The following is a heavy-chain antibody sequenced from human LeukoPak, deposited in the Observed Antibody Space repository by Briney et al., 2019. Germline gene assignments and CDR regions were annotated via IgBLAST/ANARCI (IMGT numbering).Heavy chain of an antibody. J-gene: IGHJ4*02. CDR1: SGSISSYY. D-gene: IGHD1-26*01. Sequence: SETLSLTCTVSSGSISSYYWSWIRQPPGKGLEWIAYIYYSGTTKYNPSLKSRVTISVDTSKIQFSLKLSSVTAADTAVYYCARHGGSHFLYWGQGILVTVSS. V-gene: IGHV4-59*08. CDR3: ARHGGSHFLY. CDR2: IYYSGTT.